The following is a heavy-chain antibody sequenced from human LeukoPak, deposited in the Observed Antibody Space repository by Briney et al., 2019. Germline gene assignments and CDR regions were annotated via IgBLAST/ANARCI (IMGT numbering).Heavy chain of an antibody. D-gene: IGHD3-22*01. J-gene: IGHJ4*02. Sequence: SETLSLTCTVSGGSVSSGSYYWSWIRQSPGKGLEWIGYIYYSGGTNYNPSLKSRVTISVDTSKNQFSLKLSSVTAADTAVYYCARGPYDDSGYYGGFVYWGQGTLVTVSS. V-gene: IGHV4-61*01. CDR1: GGSVSSGSYY. CDR2: IYYSGGT. CDR3: ARGPYDDSGYYGGFVY.